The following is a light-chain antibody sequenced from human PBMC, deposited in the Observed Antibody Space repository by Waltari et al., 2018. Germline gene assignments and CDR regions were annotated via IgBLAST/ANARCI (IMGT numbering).Light chain of an antibody. Sequence: ETVMTQSPATLSVSPGERVTLSCRASQGVHDNLAWYQQKPGQAPRLLIYGASTRATGIPARFRCTGSGTDFTLTITSLQSEDFALYYCQQYNRWPPLTFGGGTKVEIK. CDR3: QQYNRWPPLT. V-gene: IGKV3-15*01. CDR2: GAS. J-gene: IGKJ4*01. CDR1: QGVHDN.